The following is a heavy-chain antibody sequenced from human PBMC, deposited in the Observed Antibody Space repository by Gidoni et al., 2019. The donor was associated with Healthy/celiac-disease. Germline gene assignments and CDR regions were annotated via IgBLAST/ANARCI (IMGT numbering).Heavy chain of an antibody. J-gene: IGHJ4*02. CDR2: IRSKAYGGTT. D-gene: IGHD3-22*01. CDR1: GFTFGDYA. V-gene: IGHV3-49*05. CDR3: TRDGAYDSSGYYYVGLYFDY. Sequence: EVQLVESGGGLVKPGRSLRLSCTASGFTFGDYAMSWFRQAPGKGLEWVGFIRSKAYGGTTEYAASVKGRFTISRDDSKSIAYLQMNSLKTEDTAVYYCTRDGAYDSSGYYYVGLYFDYWGQGTLVTVSS.